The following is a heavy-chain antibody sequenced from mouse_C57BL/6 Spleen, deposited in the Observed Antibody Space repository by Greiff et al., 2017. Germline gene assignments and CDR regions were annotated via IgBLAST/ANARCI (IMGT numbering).Heavy chain of an antibody. V-gene: IGHV5-15*01. CDR3: ARQVYYGSSDGFFDV. CDR2: ISNLAYSF. Sequence: EVKLMESGGGLVQPGGSLKLSCTASGFTFSDYGMAWVRQAPRKGPEWVAFISNLAYSFYYADTVTGRFTISRENAKNTLYLEMSSLRSEDTAMYYCARQVYYGSSDGFFDVWGTGTTVTVSS. CDR1: GFTFSDYG. J-gene: IGHJ1*03. D-gene: IGHD1-1*01.